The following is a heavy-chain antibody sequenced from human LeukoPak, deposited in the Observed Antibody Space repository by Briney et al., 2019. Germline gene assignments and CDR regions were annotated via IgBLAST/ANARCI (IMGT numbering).Heavy chain of an antibody. Sequence: SVKVSCKASGGTFSSYAVSWVRQAPGQGLEWMGRIIPIFGTANYAQKFQGRVTITTDESTSTAYMELSSLRSEDTAVYYCAREDYYDSSGYSDYWGQGTLVTVSS. CDR1: GGTFSSYA. V-gene: IGHV1-69*05. J-gene: IGHJ4*02. D-gene: IGHD3-22*01. CDR3: AREDYYDSSGYSDY. CDR2: IIPIFGTA.